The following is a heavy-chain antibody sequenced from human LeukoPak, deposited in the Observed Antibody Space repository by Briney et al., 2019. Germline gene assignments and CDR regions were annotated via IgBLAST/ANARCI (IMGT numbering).Heavy chain of an antibody. Sequence: ASVKASCKASGYTFTSYGISWVRQAPGQGLEWMGWISAYNGNTNYAQKLQGRVTMTTDTSTSTAYMELRSLRSDDTAVYYCARDYDFWSGYFAYYYYGMDVWGQGTTVTVSS. CDR1: GYTFTSYG. J-gene: IGHJ6*02. CDR2: ISAYNGNT. D-gene: IGHD3-3*01. V-gene: IGHV1-18*01. CDR3: ARDYDFWSGYFAYYYYGMDV.